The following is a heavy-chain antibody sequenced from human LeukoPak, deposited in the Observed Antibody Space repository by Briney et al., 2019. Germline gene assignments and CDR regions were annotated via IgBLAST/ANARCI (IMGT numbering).Heavy chain of an antibody. CDR3: TRQTYYYDSSGLYYFDY. D-gene: IGHD3-22*01. Sequence: PGGSLRLSCAASGFTVSSNYMSWVRQAPGKGLEWVSVIYSGGSTYYADSVKGRFTISRDDSKSIAYLQMNSLKTEDTAVYYCTRQTYYYDSSGLYYFDYWGQGTLVTVSS. CDR2: IYSGGST. V-gene: IGHV3-66*04. CDR1: GFTVSSNY. J-gene: IGHJ4*02.